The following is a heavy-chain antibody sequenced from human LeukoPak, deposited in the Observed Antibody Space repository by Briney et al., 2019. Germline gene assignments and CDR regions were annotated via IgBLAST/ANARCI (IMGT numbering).Heavy chain of an antibody. CDR2: IYYSGIT. CDR3: ARGETYYDFWSGYYPLYYMDV. J-gene: IGHJ6*03. CDR1: DGSISSNSFY. Sequence: SETLSLTCTVSDGSISSNSFYWGWIRQPPGKGLEWIGSIYYSGITYYNPSLKSRVTISVDKSKNQFSLKLSSVTAADTAVYYCARGETYYDFWSGYYPLYYMDVWGKGTTVTVSS. V-gene: IGHV4-39*07. D-gene: IGHD3-3*01.